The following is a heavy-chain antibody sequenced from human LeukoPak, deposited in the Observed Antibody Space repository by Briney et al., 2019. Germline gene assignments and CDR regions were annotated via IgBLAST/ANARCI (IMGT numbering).Heavy chain of an antibody. J-gene: IGHJ4*02. Sequence: ASVKVSRKASGYTFTSYGISWVRQAPGQGLEWMGWISAYNGNTNYAQKLQGRVTMTTDPSTSTAYMELRSLRSDDTAVYYCVRGRLPSFPFDYWGQGTLVTVSS. V-gene: IGHV1-18*01. CDR3: VRGRLPSFPFDY. CDR2: ISAYNGNT. CDR1: GYTFTSYG. D-gene: IGHD2-15*01.